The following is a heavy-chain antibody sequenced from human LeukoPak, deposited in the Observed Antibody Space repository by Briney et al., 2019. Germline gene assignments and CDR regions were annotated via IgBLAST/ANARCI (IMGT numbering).Heavy chain of an antibody. CDR3: ARAVAAITYYYYGMDV. CDR2: ISAYNGNT. V-gene: IGHV1-18*01. Sequence: ASVKVSCKASGYTFTSYGISWVRQAPGQGLEWMGWISAYNGNTNYAQKLQGRVTMTTDTSTSTAYMELRSLRSADTAVYYCARAVAAITYYYYGMDVWGQGTTVTVSS. J-gene: IGHJ6*02. D-gene: IGHD2-2*01. CDR1: GYTFTSYG.